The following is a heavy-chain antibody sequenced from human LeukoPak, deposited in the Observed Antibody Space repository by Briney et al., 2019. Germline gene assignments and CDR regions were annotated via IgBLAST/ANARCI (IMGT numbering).Heavy chain of an antibody. CDR1: GYSISSGYY. Sequence: SETLSLTCTVSGYSISSGYYWGWIRQPPGKGLEWIGSIYHSGSTNYNPSLKSRVTISVDTSKNQFSLKLSSVTAADTAVYYCARGGGTRRNYYYYYYMDVWGKGTTVTVSS. CDR3: ARGGGTRRNYYYYYYMDV. D-gene: IGHD4-23*01. CDR2: IYHSGST. J-gene: IGHJ6*03. V-gene: IGHV4-38-2*02.